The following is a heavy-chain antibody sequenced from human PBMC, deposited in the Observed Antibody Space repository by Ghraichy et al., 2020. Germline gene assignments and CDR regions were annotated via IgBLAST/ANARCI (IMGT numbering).Heavy chain of an antibody. V-gene: IGHV4-34*01. D-gene: IGHD4-23*01. CDR2: INHSGST. CDR3: ARGVRVTPRYYGMDV. J-gene: IGHJ6*02. Sequence: SETLSLTCAVYGGSFSGYYWSWIRQPPGKGLEWIGEINHSGSTNYNPSLKSRVTISVDTSKNQFSLKLSSVTAADTAVYYCARGVRVTPRYYGMDVWGQGTTVTVSS. CDR1: GGSFSGYY.